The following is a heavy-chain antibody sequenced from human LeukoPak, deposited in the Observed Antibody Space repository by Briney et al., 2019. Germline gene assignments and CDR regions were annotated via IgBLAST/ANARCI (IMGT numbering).Heavy chain of an antibody. V-gene: IGHV4-34*01. CDR3: ANSNYVQRSFDY. D-gene: IGHD4-11*01. CDR1: GGSFSGYY. Sequence: SETLSLTCAVYGGSFSGYYWSWIRQPPGKGLEWIGEINHSGSTNYNPSLKSRVTISVDTSKNQFSLKLSSVTAADTAVYYCANSNYVQRSFDYWGQGTLVTVSS. CDR2: INHSGST. J-gene: IGHJ4*02.